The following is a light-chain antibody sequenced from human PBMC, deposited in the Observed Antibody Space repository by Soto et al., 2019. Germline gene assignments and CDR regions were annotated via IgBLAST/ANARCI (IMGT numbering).Light chain of an antibody. CDR2: GNS. J-gene: IGLJ3*02. CDR1: SSNIGAGYD. V-gene: IGLV1-40*01. Sequence: QSVLTQPPSVSVAPGQRVTISFTGSSSNIGAGYDVHWYQQLPGTAPKLLIYGNSNRPSGVPDRFSGSKSGTSASLAITGLQAEDEADYYCQSYDSSLSGPGVFGGGTKLTVL. CDR3: QSYDSSLSGPGV.